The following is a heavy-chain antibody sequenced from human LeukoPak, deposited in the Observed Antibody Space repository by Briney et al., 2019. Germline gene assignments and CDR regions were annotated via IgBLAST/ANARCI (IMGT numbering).Heavy chain of an antibody. V-gene: IGHV4-39*01. CDR2: IYYSGST. J-gene: IGHJ4*02. D-gene: IGHD1-26*01. CDR3: AGHGPSGSYYRETKIDY. Sequence: PSETLSLTCTVSGGSISSSSYYWGWIRQPPGKGLEWIESIYYSGSTYYNPSLKSRVTISVDTSKNQFSLKLSSVTAADTAVYYCAGHGPSGSYYRETKIDYWGQGTLVTVSS. CDR1: GGSISSSSYY.